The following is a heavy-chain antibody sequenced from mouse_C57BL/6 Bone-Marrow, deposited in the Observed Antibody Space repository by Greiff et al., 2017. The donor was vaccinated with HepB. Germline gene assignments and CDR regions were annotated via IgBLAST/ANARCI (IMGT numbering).Heavy chain of an antibody. CDR1: GFNIKDYY. CDR3: TSDRNYYAMDY. J-gene: IGHJ4*01. V-gene: IGHV14-1*01. CDR2: IDPEDGDT. Sequence: DVKLQESGAELVRPGASVKLSCTASGFNIKDYYMHWVKQRPEQGLEWIGRIDPEDGDTEYAPKFQGKATMTADTSSNTAYLQLSSLTSEDTAVYYCTSDRNYYAMDYWGQGTSVTVSS.